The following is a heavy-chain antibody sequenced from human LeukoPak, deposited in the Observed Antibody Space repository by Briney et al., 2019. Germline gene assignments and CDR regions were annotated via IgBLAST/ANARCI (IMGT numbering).Heavy chain of an antibody. CDR1: GFTFSDYY. V-gene: IGHV3-11*01. D-gene: IGHD5-24*01. CDR3: ASRSDRWRFDP. J-gene: IGHJ5*02. Sequence: PGGSLRLSFAASGFTFSDYYMSWIRQAPGKGLEWVSYISSSGSTIYYADSVKGRFTISRDNAKNSLYLQMNSLRAEDTAVYYCASRSDRWRFDPWGQGTLVTVSS. CDR2: ISSSGSTI.